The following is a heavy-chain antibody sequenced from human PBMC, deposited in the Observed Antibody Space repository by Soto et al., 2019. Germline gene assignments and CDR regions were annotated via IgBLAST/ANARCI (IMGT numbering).Heavy chain of an antibody. CDR2: ISGYNGNT. CDR1: GYAFSGYR. CDR3: AGDLDPPNWFDS. Sequence: ASVKVSCKTSGYAFSGYRLSWVRQGPGQGLEWMGWISGYNGNTDYAQKFQGRVTMTTDTSTSTAYMELRSLRSDDTAVYYCAGDLDPPNWFDSWRQGTLVTVSS. D-gene: IGHD2-8*01. V-gene: IGHV1-18*01. J-gene: IGHJ5*01.